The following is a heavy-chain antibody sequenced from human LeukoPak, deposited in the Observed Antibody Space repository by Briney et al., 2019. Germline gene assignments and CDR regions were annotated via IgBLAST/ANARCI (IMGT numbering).Heavy chain of an antibody. Sequence: ASVKVSCKASGYTFTSYAMTWVRQTPGQGLEWMGWINTNTGNPTYAQGFTGRFVFSLDTSVSTAYLQISSLKAEDTAVYYCARDDWDIVGATADPKTPTDNWFDPWGQGTLVTVSS. J-gene: IGHJ5*02. CDR1: GYTFTSYA. D-gene: IGHD1-26*01. V-gene: IGHV7-4-1*02. CDR2: INTNTGNP. CDR3: ARDDWDIVGATADPKTPTDNWFDP.